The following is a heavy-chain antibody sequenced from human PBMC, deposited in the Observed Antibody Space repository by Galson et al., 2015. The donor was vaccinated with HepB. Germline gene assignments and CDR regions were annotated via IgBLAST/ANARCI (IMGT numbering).Heavy chain of an antibody. Sequence: SLRLSCAASGFTFTNAWMSWVRLAPGKGLEWVGRIKSKIDGATTDYAAPVKGRFTISRDDSKNTLHLQMNSLKTEDTAVYYCATSNTVPNECYFDYWGQGTLVTVSS. D-gene: IGHD4-17*01. CDR3: ATSNTVPNECYFDY. V-gene: IGHV3-15*01. J-gene: IGHJ4*02. CDR2: IKSKIDGATT. CDR1: GFTFTNAW.